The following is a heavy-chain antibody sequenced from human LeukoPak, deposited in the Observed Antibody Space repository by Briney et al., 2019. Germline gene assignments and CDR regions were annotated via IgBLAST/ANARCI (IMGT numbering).Heavy chain of an antibody. V-gene: IGHV4-59*01. CDR1: GGSISSYY. CDR3: ARAREMAGATRFDP. J-gene: IGHJ5*02. Sequence: NTSETLSLTCTVSGGSISSYYWSWIRQPPGKGLEWIGYIYHSGRTYYNPSLKSRVTISVGTSKNQFSLKLSSVTAADTAVYYCARAREMAGATRFDPWGQGTLVTVSS. D-gene: IGHD6-19*01. CDR2: IYHSGRT.